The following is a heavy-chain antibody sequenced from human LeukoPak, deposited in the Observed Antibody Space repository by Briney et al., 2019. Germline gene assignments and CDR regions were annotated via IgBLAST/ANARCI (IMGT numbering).Heavy chain of an antibody. CDR2: IRYDGSNK. CDR1: GFTFSSYG. V-gene: IGHV3-30*02. D-gene: IGHD6-19*01. J-gene: IGHJ4*02. CDR3: ANTYSSGWYYFDY. Sequence: GGSLRLSCAASGFTFSSYGMHWVRQAPGKGLEWVAFIRYDGSNKYYADSVKGRFTISRDNSKNTLYLQMNSLRAEDTAVYYCANTYSSGWYYFDYWGQGTLVTVSS.